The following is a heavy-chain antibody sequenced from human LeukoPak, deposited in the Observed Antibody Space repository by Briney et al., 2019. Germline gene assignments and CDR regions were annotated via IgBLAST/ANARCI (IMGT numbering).Heavy chain of an antibody. J-gene: IGHJ5*02. CDR1: GFTFSSYA. CDR3: ARVNYYDSSGSYWWFDP. V-gene: IGHV3-23*01. CDR2: IGGSGVVT. Sequence: GGSLRLSCAASGFTFSSYAMSWVRQAPGKGLEWVSSIGGSGVVTTNADSVKGRFTISRDNSKNTLYLQMNSLRAEDTAVYYCARVNYYDSSGSYWWFDPWGQGTLVTVSS. D-gene: IGHD3-22*01.